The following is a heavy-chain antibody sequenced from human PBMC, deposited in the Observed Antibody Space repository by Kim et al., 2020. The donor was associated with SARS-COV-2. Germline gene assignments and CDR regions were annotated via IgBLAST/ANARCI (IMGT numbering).Heavy chain of an antibody. CDR2: IIPIFGTA. J-gene: IGHJ3*02. CDR1: GGTFSSYA. D-gene: IGHD4-17*01. V-gene: IGHV1-69*13. Sequence: SVKVSCKASGGTFSSYAISWVRQAPGQGLEWMGGIIPIFGTANYAQKFQGRVTITADESTSTAYMELSSLRSEDTAVYYCARANYGDYYLFDRKLNAFDIWGQGTMVTVSS. CDR3: ARANYGDYYLFDRKLNAFDI.